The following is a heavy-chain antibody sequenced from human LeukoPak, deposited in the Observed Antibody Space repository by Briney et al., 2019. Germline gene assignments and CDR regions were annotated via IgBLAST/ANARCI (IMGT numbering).Heavy chain of an antibody. CDR2: INSDGSTT. Sequence: GGSLRLSCAASEFTFSSYWMHWVRQAPGKGLMWVSRINSDGSTTSYADSVKGRFTISRDNAKNTLYLQMNSLRADDTAVYYCTNIAAAGIGYWGQGTLVTVSS. V-gene: IGHV3-74*01. CDR1: EFTFSSYW. D-gene: IGHD6-13*01. J-gene: IGHJ4*02. CDR3: TNIAAAGIGY.